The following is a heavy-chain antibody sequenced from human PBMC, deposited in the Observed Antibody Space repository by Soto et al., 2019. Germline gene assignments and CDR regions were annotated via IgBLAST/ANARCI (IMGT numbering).Heavy chain of an antibody. Sequence: ASETLSLTCSVSGASIRSNNYYWGWIRQPPGRGLEWIGSILYSGSTYYNPSLKSRGDISADTSKNQISLRLTSVTAADTAVYFCVRLDTTTTTILNYWGQGALVTVSS. D-gene: IGHD4-17*01. CDR1: GASIRSNNYY. V-gene: IGHV4-39*01. CDR3: VRLDTTTTTILNY. CDR2: ILYSGST. J-gene: IGHJ4*02.